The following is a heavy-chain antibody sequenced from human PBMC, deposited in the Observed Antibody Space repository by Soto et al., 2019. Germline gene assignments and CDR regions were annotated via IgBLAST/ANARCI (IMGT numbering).Heavy chain of an antibody. CDR1: GGSVSSGDYY. Sequence: QVQLQESGPGLVKPSQTLSLTCSVSGGSVSSGDYYWTWIRQPPGKGLEWIGYIYYSGRDYYNPSLKSRVTISVDTSKNQFSLKLSSVTAADTAVYSCASWVATGHCDYWGQGTLVTVSS. V-gene: IGHV4-30-4*01. CDR2: IYYSGRD. D-gene: IGHD2-15*01. CDR3: ASWVATGHCDY. J-gene: IGHJ4*02.